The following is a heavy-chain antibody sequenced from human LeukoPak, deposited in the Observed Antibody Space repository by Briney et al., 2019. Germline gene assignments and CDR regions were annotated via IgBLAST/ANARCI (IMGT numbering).Heavy chain of an antibody. V-gene: IGHV6-1*01. J-gene: IGHJ6*02. CDR2: TYHRSKWYT. CDR1: GDSVSSNSAA. Sequence: SQTLSLTCAISGDSVSSNSAAWNWIRQSPSRGLEWLGRTYHRSKWYTDYAVSVKSRITINPDTSKNQFSLQLNSVTPEDTAVYYCARDLSVGDILTGYFYYYYGMDVWGQGTTVTVSS. D-gene: IGHD3-9*01. CDR3: ARDLSVGDILTGYFYYYYGMDV.